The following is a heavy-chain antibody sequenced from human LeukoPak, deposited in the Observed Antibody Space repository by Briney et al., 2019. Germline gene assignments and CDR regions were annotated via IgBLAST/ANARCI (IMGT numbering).Heavy chain of an antibody. CDR1: GYTFTGYY. CDR2: INPNSGGT. V-gene: IGHV1-2*06. Sequence: ASVKVSCKASGYTFTGYYMHWVRQAPGQGLEWMGRINPNSGGTNYAQKFQGRVTMTRDTSISTAYMELSRLRSDDTAVYYCARWDMKGGDYFDYWGQGTLVTVSS. D-gene: IGHD2-15*01. J-gene: IGHJ4*02. CDR3: ARWDMKGGDYFDY.